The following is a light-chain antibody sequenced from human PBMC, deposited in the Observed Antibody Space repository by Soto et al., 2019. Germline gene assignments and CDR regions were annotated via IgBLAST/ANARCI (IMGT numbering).Light chain of an antibody. CDR1: SSNIGSNN. CDR3: AAWDDSLNGRV. CDR2: YDN. J-gene: IGLJ1*01. V-gene: IGLV1-44*01. Sequence: QSVLTQPPSASGTPGQRVTISCSGSSSNIGSNNVNWYQQLPGTAPKLLIYYDNLRPSGVPDRISGSKSGTSASLAISGLQSDDEADYYCAAWDDSLNGRVFGTGTKLTVL.